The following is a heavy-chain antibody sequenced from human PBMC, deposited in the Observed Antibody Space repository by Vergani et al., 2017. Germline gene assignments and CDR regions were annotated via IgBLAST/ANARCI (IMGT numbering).Heavy chain of an antibody. V-gene: IGHV4-39*01. CDR1: GGSISSYY. D-gene: IGHD1-1*01. CDR2: IYYSGST. J-gene: IGHJ6*02. CDR3: AGGWNRGYYYYGMDV. Sequence: QVQLQESGPGLVKPSETLSLTCTVSGGSISSYYWGWIRQPPGKGLEWIGSIYYSGSTYYNPSLKSRVTISVDTSKNQFSLKLSSVTAADTAVYYCAGGWNRGYYYYGMDVWGQGTLVTVSS.